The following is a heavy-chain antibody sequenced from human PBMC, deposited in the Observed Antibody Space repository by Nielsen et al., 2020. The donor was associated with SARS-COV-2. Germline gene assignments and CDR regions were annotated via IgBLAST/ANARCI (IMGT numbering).Heavy chain of an antibody. J-gene: IGHJ5*02. D-gene: IGHD6-13*01. Sequence: GESLKISCAASGFTFSNFWMSWVRQAPGKGLEWVANIKHDGSEMYYVDSVKGRFIISRDSANSSLYLQMNSLRVEDTALYYCAREPIAADHWGQGTLVTVPS. CDR1: GFTFSNFW. CDR3: AREPIAADH. CDR2: IKHDGSEM. V-gene: IGHV3-7*03.